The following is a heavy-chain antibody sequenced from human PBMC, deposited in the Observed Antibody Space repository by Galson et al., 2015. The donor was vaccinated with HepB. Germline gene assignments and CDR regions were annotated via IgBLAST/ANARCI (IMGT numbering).Heavy chain of an antibody. J-gene: IGHJ6*02. CDR1: GGTFSSYT. CDR3: ARDGYKSAGYYYYGMDA. V-gene: IGHV1-69*04. D-gene: IGHD5-24*01. Sequence: SVKVSCKASGGTFSSYTISWVRQAPGQGLEWMGRIIPILGIANYAQKFQGRVTITADKSTSTAYMELSSLRSGDTAVYYCARDGYKSAGYYYYGMDAWGQGTTVTVSS. CDR2: IIPILGIA.